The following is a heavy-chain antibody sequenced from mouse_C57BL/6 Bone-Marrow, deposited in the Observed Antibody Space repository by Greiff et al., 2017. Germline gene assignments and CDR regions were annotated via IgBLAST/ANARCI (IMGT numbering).Heavy chain of an antibody. D-gene: IGHD2-3*01. CDR3: ARGPHSHDGYYVRSYWYFDV. J-gene: IGHJ1*03. CDR1: GYTFTSYW. V-gene: IGHV1-69*01. CDR2: IDPSDSYT. Sequence: QVQLQQPGAELVMPGASVKLSCKASGYTFTSYWMHWVKQRPGQGLEWIGEIDPSDSYTNYNQKFKGKSTLTVDKSSSTAYMQLSSLTSEDSAVYYCARGPHSHDGYYVRSYWYFDVWGTGTTVTVSS.